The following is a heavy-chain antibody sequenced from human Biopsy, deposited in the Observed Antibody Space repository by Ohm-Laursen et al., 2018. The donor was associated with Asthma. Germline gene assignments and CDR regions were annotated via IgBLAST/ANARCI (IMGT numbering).Heavy chain of an antibody. Sequence: SVKVTCKASGYTFIGCHIHWMRQAPGQGLEWMGRINPNSGGTNYAQKFQGRVTMTRDTSISTAYMEVSRLRSDDTAVYYCARGQKSAGDRWFDPWGQGTLVTVSS. CDR1: GYTFIGCH. CDR3: ARGQKSAGDRWFDP. CDR2: INPNSGGT. J-gene: IGHJ5*02. V-gene: IGHV1-2*06. D-gene: IGHD6-13*01.